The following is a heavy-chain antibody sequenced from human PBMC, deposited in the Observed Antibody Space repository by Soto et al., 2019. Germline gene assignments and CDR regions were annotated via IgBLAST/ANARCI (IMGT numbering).Heavy chain of an antibody. CDR2: ISYDGSNK. J-gene: IGHJ4*02. Sequence: QVQLVESGGGVVQPGRSLRLSCAASGFTFSSYAMHWVRQAPGKGLEWVAVISYDGSNKYSADSVKGRFTISRDNSKNALYLKMNSLRAEDTAVYYCARNGGRDGSCYIDYWGQGTLFTVSS. CDR1: GFTFSSYA. V-gene: IGHV3-30-3*01. CDR3: ARNGGRDGSCYIDY. D-gene: IGHD2-15*01.